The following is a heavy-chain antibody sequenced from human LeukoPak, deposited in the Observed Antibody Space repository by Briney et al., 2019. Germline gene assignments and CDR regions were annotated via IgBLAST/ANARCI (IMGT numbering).Heavy chain of an antibody. Sequence: SETLSLTCTVSGGSISSSSYYWGWIRQPPGKGLEWIGSIYYSGSTYYNPSLKSRVTISVDTSKNQFSLKLSSVTAADTAVYYCANTESSSWYSDAFDIWGQGTMVTVSS. CDR3: ANTESSSWYSDAFDI. CDR1: GGSISSSSYY. V-gene: IGHV4-39*01. J-gene: IGHJ3*02. D-gene: IGHD6-13*01. CDR2: IYYSGST.